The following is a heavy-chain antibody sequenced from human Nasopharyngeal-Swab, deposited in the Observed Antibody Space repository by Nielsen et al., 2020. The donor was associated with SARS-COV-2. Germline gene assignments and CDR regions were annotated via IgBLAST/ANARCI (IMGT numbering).Heavy chain of an antibody. D-gene: IGHD3-9*01. Sequence: GGSLRLSCAASGFTFSSYAMSWVRQAPGKGLEWVSAISGSGGSTYYADSVKGRFTISRDNSKNTLYLQMNSLRAEDTAVYYCAKDLLAYDILTGYSSWGQGTLVTVPS. CDR2: ISGSGGST. CDR1: GFTFSSYA. J-gene: IGHJ4*02. CDR3: AKDLLAYDILTGYSS. V-gene: IGHV3-23*01.